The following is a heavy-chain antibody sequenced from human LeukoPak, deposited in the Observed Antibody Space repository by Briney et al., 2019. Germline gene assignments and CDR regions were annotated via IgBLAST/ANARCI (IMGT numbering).Heavy chain of an antibody. V-gene: IGHV1-18*04. J-gene: IGHJ4*02. Sequence: ASVKVSCKASGYTFTGYYMHWVRQAPGQGLEWMGWISAYNGNTNYAQKLQGRVTMTTDTSTSTAYMELRSLRSDDTAVYYCARTSSGSNPDYWGQGTLVTVSS. CDR3: ARTSSGSNPDY. CDR1: GYTFTGYY. D-gene: IGHD3-10*01. CDR2: ISAYNGNT.